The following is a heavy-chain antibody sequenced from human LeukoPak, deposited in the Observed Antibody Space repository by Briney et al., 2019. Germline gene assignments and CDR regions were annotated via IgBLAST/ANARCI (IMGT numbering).Heavy chain of an antibody. CDR2: ISGSGGST. J-gene: IGHJ1*01. CDR3: AKHTPLYYADTLVFQH. V-gene: IGHV3-23*01. CDR1: GFTFSSYA. Sequence: PGGSLRLSCAASGFTFSSYAMSWVRQAPGKGLEWVSAISGSGGSTYYADSVKGRFTISRDNSKNTLYLQMNSLRAEDTAVYYCAKHTPLYYADTLVFQHWGQGTLVTVSS. D-gene: IGHD3-10*01.